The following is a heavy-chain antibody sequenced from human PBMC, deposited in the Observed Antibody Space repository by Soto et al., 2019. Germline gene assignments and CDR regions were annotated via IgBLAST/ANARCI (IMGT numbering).Heavy chain of an antibody. D-gene: IGHD6-13*01. CDR2: INHSGST. CDR3: ARGIRGAAAGTFFDY. V-gene: IGHV4-34*01. CDR1: GGSFSGYY. J-gene: IGHJ4*02. Sequence: SETLSLTCAVYGGSFSGYYWSWIRQPPGKGLEWIGEINHSGSTNYNPSLKSRVTISVDTSKNQFSLKLSSVTAADTAVYYCARGIRGAAAGTFFDYWGQGTLVTVSS.